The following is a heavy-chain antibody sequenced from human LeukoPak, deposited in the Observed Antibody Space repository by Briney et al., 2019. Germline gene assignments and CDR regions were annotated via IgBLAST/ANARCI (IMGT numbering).Heavy chain of an antibody. CDR3: ARDGGYDFWSGYYQDY. D-gene: IGHD3-3*01. J-gene: IGHJ4*02. V-gene: IGHV3-30-3*01. Sequence: GGSLRLSCVASGLTVSNHWMSWVRQAPGKGLEWVALISYDANIGSNKYYADSVKGRFTISRDNSKNTLYLQMNSLRAEDTAVYYCARDGGYDFWSGYYQDYWGQGTLVTVSS. CDR2: ISYDANIGSNK. CDR1: GLTVSNHW.